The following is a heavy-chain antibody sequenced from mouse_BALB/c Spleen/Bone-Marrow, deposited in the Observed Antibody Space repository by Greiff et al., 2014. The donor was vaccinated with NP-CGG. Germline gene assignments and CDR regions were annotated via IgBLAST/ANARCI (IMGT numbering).Heavy chain of an antibody. CDR1: GFTLSDYY. D-gene: IGHD2-14*01. CDR3: ARTYRPFALDY. V-gene: IGHV5-4*02. Sequence: EVKLMESGGGLVKPGGSLKLSCAASGFTLSDYYMYWVRQTPEKRLEWVATISDGGSYTDYPGSVKGRFTVSRDSAKNNLYLRMSSPKSEDTAMYFCARTYRPFALDYWGQGTSVTVSS. CDR2: ISDGGSYT. J-gene: IGHJ4*01.